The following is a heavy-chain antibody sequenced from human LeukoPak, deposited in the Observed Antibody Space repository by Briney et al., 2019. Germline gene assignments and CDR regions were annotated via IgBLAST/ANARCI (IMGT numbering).Heavy chain of an antibody. CDR3: ARVRGDYGEVDAFDI. CDR2: ISSSGSTI. D-gene: IGHD4-17*01. V-gene: IGHV3-11*01. Sequence: ISSSGSTIYYADSVKGRFTISRDNAKNSLYLQMNSLRAEDTAVYYCARVRGDYGEVDAFDIWGQGTMVTVSS. J-gene: IGHJ3*02.